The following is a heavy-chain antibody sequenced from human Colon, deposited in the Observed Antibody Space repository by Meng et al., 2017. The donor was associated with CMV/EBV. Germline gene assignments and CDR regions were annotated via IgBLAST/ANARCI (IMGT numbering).Heavy chain of an antibody. J-gene: IGHJ4*02. D-gene: IGHD6-13*01. CDR1: GYTFASNQ. CDR2: IYPQEWGT. CDR3: GRESWYFDL. Sequence: QVQLGQSGTEVKKPGAAVKVSCKTSGYTFASNQLQQVRQAPGQGLEWMGCIYPQEWGTYFAQKFQNMVTLTRDTSITTAYMELSGLTSDDTAIYYFGRESWYFDLWGEGTLVTVSS. V-gene: IGHV1-2*02.